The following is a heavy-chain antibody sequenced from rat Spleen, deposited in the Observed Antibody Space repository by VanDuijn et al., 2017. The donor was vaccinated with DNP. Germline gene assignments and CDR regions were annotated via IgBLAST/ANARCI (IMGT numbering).Heavy chain of an antibody. Sequence: EVQLVESGGGLVQPGRSLKLSCAASGFTFSDYNMAWVRQAPKKGLEWVATIIYDGSRTYYRDSVKGRFTISRDNAKSTLYLQMDSLRSEDTATYYCATPITIAAIAPVDYWGQGVMVTVSS. CDR3: ATPITIAAIAPVDY. CDR1: GFTFSDYN. V-gene: IGHV5S10*01. D-gene: IGHD1-2*01. CDR2: IIYDGSRT. J-gene: IGHJ2*01.